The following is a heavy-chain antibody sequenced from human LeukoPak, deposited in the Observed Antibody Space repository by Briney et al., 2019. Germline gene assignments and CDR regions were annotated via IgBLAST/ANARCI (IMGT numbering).Heavy chain of an antibody. CDR2: IRNSDGMT. Sequence: GGSLRLSCDASGFSINTYTMYWVRQAPGQGLEWVSGIRNSDGMTYYADSVRGRFTISTDNSKNTLYLQMNSLRADDTAIYYCARGIDSGSPPLGTFEIWGQGTMVTVSS. J-gene: IGHJ3*02. D-gene: IGHD1-26*01. CDR1: GFSINTYT. CDR3: ARGIDSGSPPLGTFEI. V-gene: IGHV3-23*01.